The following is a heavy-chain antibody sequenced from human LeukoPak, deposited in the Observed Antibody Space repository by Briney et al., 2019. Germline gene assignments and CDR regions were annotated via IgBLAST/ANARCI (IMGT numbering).Heavy chain of an antibody. CDR2: IKRDGSEK. CDR1: GFTFSNYW. V-gene: IGHV3-7*04. Sequence: GGSLRLSCAASGFTFSNYWMTWVRQAPGKGLEWVANIKRDGSEKYCVDSVKGRFTISRDNTNNSLYLQMNSLRVEDTAMYYCARSMVADYWGQGTLVTVSS. J-gene: IGHJ4*02. D-gene: IGHD3-10*01. CDR3: ARSMVADY.